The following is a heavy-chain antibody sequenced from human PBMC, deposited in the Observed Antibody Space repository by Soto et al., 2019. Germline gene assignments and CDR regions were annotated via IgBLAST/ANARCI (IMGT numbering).Heavy chain of an antibody. Sequence: QVQLQESGPGLVKPSQTLSLTCTVSGGSISSGGYYWSWIRQHPGKGLEWIGYIYYSGSTYYNPSLKSRVTISVDTSKNQFSLKLSSVTAADTAGYYCARQYYYDSSGYLGGIFDYWGQGTLVTVSS. CDR1: GGSISSGGYY. D-gene: IGHD3-22*01. V-gene: IGHV4-31*03. J-gene: IGHJ4*02. CDR2: IYYSGST. CDR3: ARQYYYDSSGYLGGIFDY.